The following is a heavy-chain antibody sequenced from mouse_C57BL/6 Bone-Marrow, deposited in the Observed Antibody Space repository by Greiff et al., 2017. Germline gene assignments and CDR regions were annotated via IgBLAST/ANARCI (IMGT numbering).Heavy chain of an antibody. CDR2: IHPNSGST. V-gene: IGHV1-64*01. CDR1: GYTFTSYW. D-gene: IGHD1-1*01. Sequence: QVQLQQPGAELVKPGASVKLSCKASGYTFTSYWMHWVKQRPGQGLEWIGMIHPNSGSTNYNEKFKSKATLTVDKSSSTAYMQLSSLTSEDSAVYYCARFGYYGSRGWFAYWGQGTLVTFSA. J-gene: IGHJ3*01. CDR3: ARFGYYGSRGWFAY.